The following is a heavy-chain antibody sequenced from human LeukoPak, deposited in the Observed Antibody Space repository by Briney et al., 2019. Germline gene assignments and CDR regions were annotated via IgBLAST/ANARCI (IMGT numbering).Heavy chain of an antibody. CDR3: ARDSSPARGPDGYNSGLDY. CDR2: IYYSRST. Sequence: SQTLSLTCTVSGGSISSGGYYWSWIRQHPGKGLEWIGYIYYSRSTYYNPSLKSRVTISVDTSKNQFSLKLSSVTAADTAVYYCARDSSPARGPDGYNSGLDYWGQGTLVTVSS. J-gene: IGHJ4*02. CDR1: GGSISSGGYY. D-gene: IGHD5-24*01. V-gene: IGHV4-31*03.